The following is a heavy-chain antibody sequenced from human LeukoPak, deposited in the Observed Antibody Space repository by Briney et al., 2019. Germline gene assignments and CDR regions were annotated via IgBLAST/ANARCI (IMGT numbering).Heavy chain of an antibody. Sequence: GGSLRLSCVASGFTFSSYAMSWVRQAPGKGLEWVSAISGSGVTTHYAGSVKGRFSISRDNSKNTLYLQMNSLRAEDTALYYCARGGCSGGSCLLDYWGQGTLVTVSS. V-gene: IGHV3-23*01. CDR2: ISGSGVTT. D-gene: IGHD2-15*01. CDR1: GFTFSSYA. J-gene: IGHJ4*02. CDR3: ARGGCSGGSCLLDY.